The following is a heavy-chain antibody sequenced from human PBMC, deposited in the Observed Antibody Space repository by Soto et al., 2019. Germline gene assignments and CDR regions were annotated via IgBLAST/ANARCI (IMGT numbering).Heavy chain of an antibody. V-gene: IGHV1-18*04. CDR3: ARDLEPTRYYYDSSGYRPTIDY. D-gene: IGHD3-22*01. CDR1: GYTFTSYG. CDR2: ISAYNGNT. J-gene: IGHJ4*02. Sequence: GASVKVSCKASGYTFTSYGISWVRQAPGQGLEWMGWISAYNGNTNYAQKLQGRVTMTTDTSTSTAYMELRSLGSDDTAVYYCARDLEPTRYYYDSSGYRPTIDYWGQGTLVTVSS.